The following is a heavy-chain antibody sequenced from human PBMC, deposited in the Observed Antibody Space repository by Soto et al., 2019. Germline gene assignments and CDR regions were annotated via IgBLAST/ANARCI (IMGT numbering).Heavy chain of an antibody. J-gene: IGHJ6*02. CDR2: IWYDGSNK. V-gene: IGHV3-33*01. CDR1: GFTFSSYG. CDR3: ARDSRYCISTSCYDGPSGDYYYGMDV. D-gene: IGHD2-2*01. Sequence: QVQLVESGGGVVQPGRSLRLSCAASGFTFSSYGMHWVRQAPGKGLEWVAGIWYDGSNKYYADSVKGRFTISRDNSKNPLYLQMNSLRAEDTAVYYCARDSRYCISTSCYDGPSGDYYYGMDVWGQGTTVTVSS.